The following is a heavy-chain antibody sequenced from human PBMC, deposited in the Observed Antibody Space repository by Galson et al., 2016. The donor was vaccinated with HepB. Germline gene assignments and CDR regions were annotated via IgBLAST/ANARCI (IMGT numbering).Heavy chain of an antibody. CDR1: GFNFGDYG. Sequence: SLRLSCAASGFNFGDYGMSWFRQAPGKGLEWMCSIGSKAYAGTTEYAASVKGRFIMSRDDSKSIAYLQMDSLKTEDTAIYYCTRGVRGMDVWGQGTTVTVSS. J-gene: IGHJ6*02. CDR3: TRGVRGMDV. CDR2: IGSKAYAGTT. V-gene: IGHV3-49*03.